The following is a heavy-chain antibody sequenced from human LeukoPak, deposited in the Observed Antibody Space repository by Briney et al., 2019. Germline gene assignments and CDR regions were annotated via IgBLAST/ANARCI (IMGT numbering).Heavy chain of an antibody. V-gene: IGHV1-18*01. CDR1: GGTFSSYA. CDR2: ISAYNGNT. D-gene: IGHD2-21*02. Sequence: GASVKVSCKASGGTFSSYAISWVRQAPGQGLEWMGWISAYNGNTNYAQKLQGRVTMTTDTSTSTAYMELRSLRSDDTAVYYCASGGDSRRYFDYWGQGTLVTVSS. J-gene: IGHJ4*01. CDR3: ASGGDSRRYFDY.